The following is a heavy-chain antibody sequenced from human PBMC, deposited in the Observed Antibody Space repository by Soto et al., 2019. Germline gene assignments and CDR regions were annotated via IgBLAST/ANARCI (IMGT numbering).Heavy chain of an antibody. CDR3: ARDEQGSSGFNCYYYGMDV. D-gene: IGHD3-22*01. CDR1: GGSFSGYY. Sequence: TLSLTCAVYGGSFSGYYWSWIRQPPGKGLEWIGEINHSGSTNYNPSLKSRVTISVDTSKNQFSLKLSSVTAADTAVYYCARDEQGSSGFNCYYYGMDVWGQGTTVTVSS. V-gene: IGHV4-34*01. J-gene: IGHJ6*02. CDR2: INHSGST.